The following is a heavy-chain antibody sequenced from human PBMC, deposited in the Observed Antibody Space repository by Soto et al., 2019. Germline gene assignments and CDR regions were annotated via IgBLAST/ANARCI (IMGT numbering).Heavy chain of an antibody. CDR2: IYHSGST. V-gene: IGHV4-30-2*01. J-gene: IGHJ2*01. Sequence: QLQLQESGSGLVKPSQTLSLTCAVSGGSISSGGYSWSWIRQLPGKGLEWIGYIYHSGSTYYNLSLQSRVTISVARSKDQFSLKLSSVSAADTARYYCARDPGLWGRGTLVTVSS. CDR1: GGSISSGGYS. CDR3: ARDPGL.